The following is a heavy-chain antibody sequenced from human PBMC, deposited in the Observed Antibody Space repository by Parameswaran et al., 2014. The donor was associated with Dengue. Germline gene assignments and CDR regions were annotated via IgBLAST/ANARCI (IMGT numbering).Heavy chain of an antibody. V-gene: IGHV1-69*15. J-gene: IGHJ5*02. CDR3: ARTQAVAGLGIWFDP. CDR2: IIPIFGTA. Sequence: WVRQAPGQGLEWMGRIIPIFGTANYAQKFQGRVTITADESTSTAYMELSSLRSEDTAVYYCARTQAVAGLGIWFDPWGQGTLVTVSS. D-gene: IGHD6-19*01.